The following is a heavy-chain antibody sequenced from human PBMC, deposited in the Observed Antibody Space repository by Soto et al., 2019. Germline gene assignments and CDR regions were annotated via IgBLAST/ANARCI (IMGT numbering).Heavy chain of an antibody. CDR1: GFSLSTNAVG. D-gene: IGHD6-13*01. Sequence: QITLKESGPTLVKPTQTLTLTCTFSGFSLSTNAVGVGWIRQPPGKALEWLALIYWNDDKRYSPSLKSRLTITKATSKNQVVLTMTNVDPVDTATYYCAREYSSSWYGHWGQVTLVTVSS. CDR2: IYWNDDK. CDR3: AREYSSSWYGH. J-gene: IGHJ1*01. V-gene: IGHV2-5*01.